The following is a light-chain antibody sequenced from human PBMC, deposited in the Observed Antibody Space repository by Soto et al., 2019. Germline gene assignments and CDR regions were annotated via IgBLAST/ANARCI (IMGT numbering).Light chain of an antibody. CDR2: DDS. CDR1: NIGSKS. CDR3: QVWDSSSDHVV. Sequence: SYALTQPPSVSVAPGQTARITCGGNNIGSKSVHWYQQKPGQAPVLVVYDDSDRPSGIPERFSGSNSGNTATLTISGVEAGDEADYYCQVWDSSSDHVVFGGGTKVTVL. J-gene: IGLJ2*01. V-gene: IGLV3-21*02.